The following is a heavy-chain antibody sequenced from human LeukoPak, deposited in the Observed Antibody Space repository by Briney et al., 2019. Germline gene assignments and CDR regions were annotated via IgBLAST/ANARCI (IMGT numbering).Heavy chain of an antibody. CDR1: GDSISSTNW. J-gene: IGHJ3*02. CDR2: VFHAGNT. V-gene: IGHV4-4*02. Sequence: SETLSLTCAVSGDSISSTNWWTWVGQPPGKGLEWIGEVFHAGNTNYNPSFKSRVTISVDKSKNQFSLSLSSVTGADTAVYHCARTYCSGGDCFFSDIWGQGTMVIVSS. CDR3: ARTYCSGGDCFFSDI. D-gene: IGHD2-21*02.